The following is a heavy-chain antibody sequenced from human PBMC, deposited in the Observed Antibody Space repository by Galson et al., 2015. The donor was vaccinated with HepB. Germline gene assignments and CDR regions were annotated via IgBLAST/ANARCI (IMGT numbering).Heavy chain of an antibody. D-gene: IGHD2-8*01. J-gene: IGHJ5*02. CDR2: IVVGSGNT. CDR3: AAVFFGYCTNGVCGGHFDP. V-gene: IGHV1-58*01. Sequence: SVKVSCKASGFTFTSSAVQWVRQARGQRLEWIGWIVVGSGNTNYAQKFQERVTITRDMSTSTAYMELSSLRSEDTAVYYCAAVFFGYCTNGVCGGHFDPWGQGTLVTVSS. CDR1: GFTFTSSA.